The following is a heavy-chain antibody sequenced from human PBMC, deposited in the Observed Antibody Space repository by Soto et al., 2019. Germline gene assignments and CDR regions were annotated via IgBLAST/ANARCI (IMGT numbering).Heavy chain of an antibody. Sequence: PGGSLRLSCAASGFPFSSYAMTWVRQAPGKGLEWVSAISSGGGSTYYAGSVKGRFTISRDNSKNTLYLQMNSLRAEDTAVYYCAKTYYYDSSGYYFEMYYFDYWGQGALVTVSS. CDR3: AKTYYYDSSGYYFEMYYFDY. D-gene: IGHD3-22*01. V-gene: IGHV3-23*01. CDR2: ISSGGGST. CDR1: GFPFSSYA. J-gene: IGHJ4*02.